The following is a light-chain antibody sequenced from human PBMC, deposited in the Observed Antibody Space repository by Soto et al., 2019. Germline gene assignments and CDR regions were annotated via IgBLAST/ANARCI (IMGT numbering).Light chain of an antibody. J-gene: IGKJ1*01. CDR1: QSVSSSY. CDR2: GAS. Sequence: EIVLTQSRGILSLSPGERASISCRASQSVSSSYLAWYQQSRGQAPRLLIHGASSRATGFPDRFSGSGSGTDLTLTISRLEPEDFAVYYGQQYGSSRWTFGQGTKVEIK. CDR3: QQYGSSRWT. V-gene: IGKV3-20*01.